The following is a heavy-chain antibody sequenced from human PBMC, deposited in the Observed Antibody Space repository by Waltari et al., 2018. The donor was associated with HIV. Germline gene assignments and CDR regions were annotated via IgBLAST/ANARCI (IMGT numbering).Heavy chain of an antibody. D-gene: IGHD5-18*01. J-gene: IGHJ1*01. CDR3: AKGGTSGYTFGFGR. V-gene: IGHV3-74*01. CDR1: GFTFSSYW. Sequence: EVQLVESGGGLVQPGGSLRLSCAASGFTFSSYWMHWVPQAPGKGLVWVSRNNSDGSITSHADSVKGRFTISRDNARNTLYLQMNSLGAEDTAMYYCAKGGTSGYTFGFGRWGQGTLVTVSS. CDR2: NNSDGSIT.